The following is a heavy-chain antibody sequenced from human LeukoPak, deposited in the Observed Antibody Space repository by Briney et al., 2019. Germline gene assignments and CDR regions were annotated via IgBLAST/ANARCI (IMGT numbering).Heavy chain of an antibody. CDR2: ISSSSSYI. D-gene: IGHD1-26*01. Sequence: PGGSLRLSCAASGFTFSSYSMNWVRQAPGKGLEWVSSISSSSSYIYYADSVKGRFTISRDNSKNTLYLQMNSLRAEDTAVYYCAKALLMSGSFSYYFDYWGQGTLVTVSS. V-gene: IGHV3-21*04. J-gene: IGHJ4*02. CDR1: GFTFSSYS. CDR3: AKALLMSGSFSYYFDY.